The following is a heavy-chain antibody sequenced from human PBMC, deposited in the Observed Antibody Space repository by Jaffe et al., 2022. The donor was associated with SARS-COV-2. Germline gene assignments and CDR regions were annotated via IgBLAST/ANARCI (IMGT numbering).Heavy chain of an antibody. CDR2: IRSKANSYAT. CDR1: GFTFSGSA. Sequence: EVQLVESGGGLVQPGGSLKLSCAASGFTFSGSAMHWVRQASGKGLEWVGRIRSKANSYATAYAASVKGRFTISRDDSKNTAYLQMNSLKTEDTAVYYCTRHSYDYVWGSYRPYWYFDLWGRGTLVTVSS. CDR3: TRHSYDYVWGSYRPYWYFDL. D-gene: IGHD3-16*02. V-gene: IGHV3-73*02. J-gene: IGHJ2*01.